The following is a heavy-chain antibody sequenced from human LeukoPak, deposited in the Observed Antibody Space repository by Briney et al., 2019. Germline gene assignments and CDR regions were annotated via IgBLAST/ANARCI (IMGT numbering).Heavy chain of an antibody. D-gene: IGHD1-7*01. Sequence: GGSLRLSCAASGFSFSRYAMSWVRQAPGKGLEWVSVIYSGGSTYYADSVKGRFTISRDNSKNTLYLQMNSLRAEDTAVYYCARDRLELRFTPYDYYYYYMDVWGKGTTVTVSS. V-gene: IGHV3-53*01. CDR3: ARDRLELRFTPYDYYYYYMDV. J-gene: IGHJ6*03. CDR2: IYSGGST. CDR1: GFSFSRYA.